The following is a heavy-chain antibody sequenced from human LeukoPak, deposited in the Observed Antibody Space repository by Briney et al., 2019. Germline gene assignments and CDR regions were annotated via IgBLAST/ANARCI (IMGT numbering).Heavy chain of an antibody. J-gene: IGHJ4*02. D-gene: IGHD3-10*01. CDR1: GFTFSRHN. Sequence: PGGSLRLSCSGSGFTFSRHNMHWVRQAPGKGLEYVSAISYNGDSTYYVDSVKGRFTISRDNSKNTLDLQMNSLRAEDTAVYYCAKNVWFGELLPFDYWGQGTLVTVSS. CDR2: ISYNGDST. CDR3: AKNVWFGELLPFDY. V-gene: IGHV3-64*04.